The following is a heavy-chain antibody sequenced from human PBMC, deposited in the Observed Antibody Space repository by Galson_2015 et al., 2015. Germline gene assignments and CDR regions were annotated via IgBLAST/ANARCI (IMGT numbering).Heavy chain of an antibody. CDR1: GYTFTSYA. V-gene: IGHV1-3*01. CDR3: ARDDAGYSSGWYLGPLDY. D-gene: IGHD6-19*01. J-gene: IGHJ4*02. Sequence: SVKVSCKASGYTFTSYAMHWVRQAPGQRLEWMGWINAGNGNTKYSQKFQGRVTITRDTSASTAYMELSSLRSEDTAVYYCARDDAGYSSGWYLGPLDYWGQGTLVTVSS. CDR2: INAGNGNT.